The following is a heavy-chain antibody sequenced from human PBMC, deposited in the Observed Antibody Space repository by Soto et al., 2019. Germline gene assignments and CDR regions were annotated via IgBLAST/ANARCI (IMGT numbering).Heavy chain of an antibody. V-gene: IGHV4-30-2*01. CDR3: AREEAARIGRWFDP. J-gene: IGHJ5*02. D-gene: IGHD6-6*01. CDR1: GGSISAAGDS. Sequence: KASETLSLTCAVSGGSISAAGDSWSWIRQPPGGGLEWIVYIYHSGNFLYNPSLKTRLTMSLDRSNNQFSLTLNSVTAADTAVYSCAREEAARIGRWFDPWGQGTLVTVSS. CDR2: IYHSGNF.